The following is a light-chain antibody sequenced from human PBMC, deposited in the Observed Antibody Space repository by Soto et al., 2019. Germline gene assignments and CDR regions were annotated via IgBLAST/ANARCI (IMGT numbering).Light chain of an antibody. J-gene: IGKJ5*01. V-gene: IGKV3-15*01. CDR1: QSVSSN. CDR2: ETS. CDR3: HQYNNWPPIP. Sequence: EIVMTQSPDTPSLSPGETATLSCRASQSVSSNLAWYQQKRGQAPRLLIFETSTRATGIPARFSGRGSGTEFTLTISSLKPEDFAVYYCHQYNNWPPIPFGKGIRLEI.